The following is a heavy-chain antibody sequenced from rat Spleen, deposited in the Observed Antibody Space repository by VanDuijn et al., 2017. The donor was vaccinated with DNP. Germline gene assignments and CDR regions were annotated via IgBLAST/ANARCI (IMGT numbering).Heavy chain of an antibody. D-gene: IGHD5-1*01. V-gene: IGHV5-25*01. CDR3: ARHGGTGSSWYFDL. J-gene: IGHJ1*01. CDR1: GFTFSSYD. CDR2: VNTGGGIT. Sequence: EVQLVESGGGLLQPGRSLKLSCAASGFTFSSYDMAWVRQAPSKGLEWVASVNTGGGITYYRDSVKGRFIVSRDNAKSTLDLQMDSLRSEDTATYHCARHGGTGSSWYFDLWGPGAMVTVSS.